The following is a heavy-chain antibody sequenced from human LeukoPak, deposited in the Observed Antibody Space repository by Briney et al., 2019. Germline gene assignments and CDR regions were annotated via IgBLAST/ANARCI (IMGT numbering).Heavy chain of an antibody. D-gene: IGHD1-7*01. CDR3: AKDRVWNSLDS. CDR2: INTDGSDT. CDR1: GFTFSNFW. V-gene: IGHV3-74*01. J-gene: IGHJ4*02. Sequence: GGSLRLSCAASGFTFSNFWMNWVRQAPGKGLVWVSRINTDGSDTAYADSVKGRFTISRDNAKNTLYLQMNSLKNDDTAVYYCAKDRVWNSLDSWGQGTLVTVSS.